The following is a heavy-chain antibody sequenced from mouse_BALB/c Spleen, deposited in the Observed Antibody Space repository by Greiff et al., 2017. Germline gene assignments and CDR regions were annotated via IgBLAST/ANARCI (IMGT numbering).Heavy chain of an antibody. V-gene: IGHV5-17*02. CDR1: GFTFSSFG. Sequence: EVQGVESGGGLVQPGGSRKLSCAASGFTFSSFGMHWVRQAPEKGLEWVAYISNGSSTIYYADTVKGRFTISRDNPKNTLFLQMTSLRSEDTAMYYCAREAWFAYWGQGTLVTVSA. J-gene: IGHJ3*01. CDR2: ISNGSSTI. CDR3: AREAWFAY.